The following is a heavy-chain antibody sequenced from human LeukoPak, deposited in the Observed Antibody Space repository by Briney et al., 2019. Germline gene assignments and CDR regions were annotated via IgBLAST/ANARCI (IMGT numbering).Heavy chain of an antibody. CDR1: GGSISSYH. V-gene: IGHV4-59*01. CDR2: IYYSGST. CDR3: ARASLSSGWYY. D-gene: IGHD6-19*01. Sequence: PSETLSLTCTVSGGSISSYHWSWIRQPPGKGLEWIGYIYYSGSTNYNPSLKSRVTISVDTSKNQFSLKLSSVTAADTAVYYCARASLSSGWYYWGQGTLVTVSS. J-gene: IGHJ4*02.